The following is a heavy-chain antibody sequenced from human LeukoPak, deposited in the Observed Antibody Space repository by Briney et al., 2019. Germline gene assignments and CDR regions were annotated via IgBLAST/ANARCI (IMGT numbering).Heavy chain of an antibody. D-gene: IGHD6-19*01. Sequence: PGGSLRLSCAASGFTVSSNYMAWVRQAPGKGLEWVSVIYNGVNTNYADSVKGRFTISRDNSKNTLYLQMNSLRAEDTAVYYCAGGPRWLAFDYWGQGTLATVSS. CDR2: IYNGVNT. J-gene: IGHJ4*02. V-gene: IGHV3-53*01. CDR1: GFTVSSNY. CDR3: AGGPRWLAFDY.